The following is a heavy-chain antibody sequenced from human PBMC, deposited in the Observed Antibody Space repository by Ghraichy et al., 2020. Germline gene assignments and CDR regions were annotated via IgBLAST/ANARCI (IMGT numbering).Heavy chain of an antibody. CDR3: ARSNNGGFDY. CDR2: VKGDGSTT. CDR1: GFTFSSHW. J-gene: IGHJ4*02. V-gene: IGHV3-74*01. D-gene: IGHD3-16*01. Sequence: GRSLRLSCAASGFTFSSHWMHWVRQTPGKGLVWVSRVKGDGSTTTYAESVEGRFTISRDNAKDTLYLQMNSLGVEDTAVYYCARSNNGGFDYWGQGTLVTVSS.